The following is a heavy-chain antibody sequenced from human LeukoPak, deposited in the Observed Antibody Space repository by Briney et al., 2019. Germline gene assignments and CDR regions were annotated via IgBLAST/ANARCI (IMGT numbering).Heavy chain of an antibody. D-gene: IGHD2-8*01. CDR3: ARHNAESRAFDI. V-gene: IGHV4-59*08. CDR2: IYYSGST. Sequence: PSETLSLTCTVSGGSISSYYCSWIRQPPGKGLEWIGYIYYSGSTNYNPSLKSRVTISVDTSKSQFSLKLSSVTAADTAVYYCARHNAESRAFDIWGQGTMVTVSS. J-gene: IGHJ3*02. CDR1: GGSISSYY.